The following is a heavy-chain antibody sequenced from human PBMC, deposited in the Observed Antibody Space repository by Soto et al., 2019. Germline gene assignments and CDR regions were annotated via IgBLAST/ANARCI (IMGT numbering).Heavy chain of an antibody. CDR1: GFTFSSYG. CDR3: AKDRWELTGGRVDY. D-gene: IGHD1-26*01. Sequence: QVQLVESGGGVVQPGRSLRLSCAASGFTFSSYGMHWVRQAPGKGLEWVAVISYDGSNKYYADSVKGRFTISSDNSKNTLYLQMDSLRAEDTAVYYCAKDRWELTGGRVDYWGQGTLVTVSS. CDR2: ISYDGSNK. V-gene: IGHV3-30*18. J-gene: IGHJ4*02.